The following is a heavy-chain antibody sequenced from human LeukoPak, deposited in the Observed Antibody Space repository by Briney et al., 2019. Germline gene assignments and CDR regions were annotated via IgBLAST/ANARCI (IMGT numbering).Heavy chain of an antibody. V-gene: IGHV3-33*01. CDR1: GFTFSSYG. Sequence: GGSLRLSCAASGFTFSSYGMHWVRQAPGKGLEWVAVIWYDGSNKYYADSVKGRFTISRDNARNLLFLQMDSLRVEDSAVYYCARDPLRRFDYWGQGTQVTVSS. CDR3: ARDPLRRFDY. CDR2: IWYDGSNK. J-gene: IGHJ4*02. D-gene: IGHD6-6*01.